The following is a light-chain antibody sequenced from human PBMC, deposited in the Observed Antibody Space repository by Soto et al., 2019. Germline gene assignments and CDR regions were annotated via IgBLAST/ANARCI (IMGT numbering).Light chain of an antibody. CDR1: QGISNY. J-gene: IGKJ4*01. Sequence: DIQMTQSPSSLSASVGDRVTITCRASQGISNYLAWYQQIPGKVPKLLISAASTLQSGVPSQFSGSGSGTDFTLTISSLQPEDVATYYCQKYTNVPTFGGGTKVVIK. V-gene: IGKV1-27*01. CDR3: QKYTNVPT. CDR2: AAS.